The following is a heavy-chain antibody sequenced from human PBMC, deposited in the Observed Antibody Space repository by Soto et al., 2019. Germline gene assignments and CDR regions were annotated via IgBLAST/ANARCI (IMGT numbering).Heavy chain of an antibody. CDR3: ARVPVHCSSPNCYSDY. D-gene: IGHD2-2*01. V-gene: IGHV3-21*01. J-gene: IGHJ4*02. Sequence: EVQLVESGGGLVKPGGSLRLSCAASGFAFSSYSMDWVRQAPGKGLEWVSFISGYSTHIYYAESVKGRFTVSRDNAENSLSLQMSSLRAEDTAVYYCARVPVHCSSPNCYSDYWGQGVLVTVSS. CDR2: ISGYSTHI. CDR1: GFAFSSYS.